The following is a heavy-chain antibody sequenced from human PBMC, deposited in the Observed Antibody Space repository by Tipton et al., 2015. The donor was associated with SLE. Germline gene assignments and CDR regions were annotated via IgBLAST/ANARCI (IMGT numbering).Heavy chain of an antibody. CDR3: ATSPLTL. CDR2: VSYLGST. CDR1: GGFISSSSYY. V-gene: IGHV4-39*07. J-gene: IGHJ4*02. Sequence: TLSLTCTVSGGFISSSSYYWGWIRQPPGKGLEWIESVSYLGSTSYNATLKSRVTISIDTSKKHFSLKLSSVTAADTAVYYCATSPLTLWGQGTLVTVSS.